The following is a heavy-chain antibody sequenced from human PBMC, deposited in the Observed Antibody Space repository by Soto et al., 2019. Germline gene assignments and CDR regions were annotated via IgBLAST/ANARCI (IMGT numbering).Heavy chain of an antibody. Sequence: GGSLRLSCSASGFTFSSYAMHWVRQAPGKGLEYVSAISSNGGSTYYADSVKGRFTISRDNSKNTLYLQMSSLRAEDTAVYYCRYCSGGSCYFYWSAARAGDRGAFDIWGQGTMVTVSS. CDR1: GFTFSSYA. D-gene: IGHD2-15*01. CDR3: RYCSGGSCYFYWSAARAGDRGAFDI. V-gene: IGHV3-64D*08. J-gene: IGHJ3*02. CDR2: ISSNGGST.